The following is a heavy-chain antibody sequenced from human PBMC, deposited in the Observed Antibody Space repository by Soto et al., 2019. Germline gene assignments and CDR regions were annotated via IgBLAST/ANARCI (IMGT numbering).Heavy chain of an antibody. CDR3: ARTYGSGLFAYYYYGMGV. D-gene: IGHD3-10*01. CDR2: IIPIVGTA. J-gene: IGHJ6*02. Sequence: SVKVSCKASGGTFSSYAISWVRQAPGQGLEWMGGIIPIVGTANYAQKFQGRVTITADKSTSTAYMELSSLRSEDTAVYYCARTYGSGLFAYYYYGMGVWGQGTTVTVSS. CDR1: GGTFSSYA. V-gene: IGHV1-69*06.